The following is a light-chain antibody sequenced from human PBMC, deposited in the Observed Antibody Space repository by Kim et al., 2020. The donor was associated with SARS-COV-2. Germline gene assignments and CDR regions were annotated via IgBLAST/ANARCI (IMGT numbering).Light chain of an antibody. CDR1: QSVDTN. J-gene: IGKJ2*01. Sequence: EIVMTQSPATLSVSPGERVTLSCRASQSVDTNLAWYQQKHGQAPRLLLYGASTRATDIPARFSGGGSGTEFTLIISSLQSEDFAVYYCQQYSHWPPYTFGQGTKLEI. CDR2: GAS. CDR3: QQYSHWPPYT. V-gene: IGKV3-15*01.